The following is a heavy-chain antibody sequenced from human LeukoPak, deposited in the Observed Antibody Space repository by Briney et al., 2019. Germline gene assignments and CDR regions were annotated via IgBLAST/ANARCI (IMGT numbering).Heavy chain of an antibody. J-gene: IGHJ3*02. CDR2: ISGSGGST. CDR3: ANQGPYIVATMSGFSDAFDI. V-gene: IGHV3-23*01. D-gene: IGHD5-12*01. CDR1: GFTFSSYG. Sequence: GGSLRLSCAASGFTFSSYGMSWVRQAPGKGLEWVSAISGSGGSTYYADSVKGRFTISRDNSKNTLYLQMNSLRAEDTAVYYCANQGPYIVATMSGFSDAFDIWGQGTMVTVSS.